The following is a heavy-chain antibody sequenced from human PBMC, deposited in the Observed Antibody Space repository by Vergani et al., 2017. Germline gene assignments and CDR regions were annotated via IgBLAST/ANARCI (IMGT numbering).Heavy chain of an antibody. V-gene: IGHV3-11*04. J-gene: IGHJ6*02. CDR2: ISSSSSTI. CDR1: GFTFSDYY. CDR3: ARVRVLTGYLNHYSYYGMDV. D-gene: IGHD3-9*01. Sequence: QVQMVESGGGLVKPGGSLRLSCAASGFTFSDYYMSWIRQAPGKGLEWVSYISSSSSTIYYADSVKGRFPISRDNAKNSLYLQMNRLRAEDTAVYYCARVRVLTGYLNHYSYYGMDVWGQGTTVTVSS.